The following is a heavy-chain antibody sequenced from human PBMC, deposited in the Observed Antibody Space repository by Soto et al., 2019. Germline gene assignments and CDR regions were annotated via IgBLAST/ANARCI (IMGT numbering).Heavy chain of an antibody. CDR3: ARLKPSTVTLYYYYYMDV. CDR2: IYYSGST. Sequence: SETLSLTCTVSGGSIISSSYYWGWIRQPPGKGLEWIGSIYYSGSTYYNPSLKSRVTISVDTSKNQFSLKLSSVTAADTAVYYCARLKPSTVTLYYYYYMDVWGKGTTVTVSS. J-gene: IGHJ6*03. D-gene: IGHD4-17*01. V-gene: IGHV4-39*01. CDR1: GGSIISSSYY.